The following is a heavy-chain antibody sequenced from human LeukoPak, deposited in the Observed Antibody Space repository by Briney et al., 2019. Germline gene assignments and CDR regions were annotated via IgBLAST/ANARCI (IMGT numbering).Heavy chain of an antibody. CDR3: ARAFYSSASGGGNYFDF. J-gene: IGHJ4*02. CDR2: MNPNNGST. D-gene: IGHD6-6*01. CDR1: GYTFTLFD. Sequence: ASVTVSFTPSGYTFTLFDINWVRQAPGQGLEWMGWMNPNNGSTGYAQKFQGRVTMTSSASIRTAYLELRGLRSEDTAVYYCARAFYSSASGGGNYFDFWGQGTPVTVSS. V-gene: IGHV1-8*01.